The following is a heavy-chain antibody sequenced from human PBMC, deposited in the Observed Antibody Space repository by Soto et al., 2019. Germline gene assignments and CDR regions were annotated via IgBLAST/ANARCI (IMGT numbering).Heavy chain of an antibody. J-gene: IGHJ4*02. Sequence: EVQLLESGGGLVQPGGSLRLSCAASGFTFSSYAMSWVRQAPGKGLEWVSAISGSGGSTYYADSVKGRFTISRDNSKNTLYLQMNSLRAEDTAVYYCAKVTRRVVGTRGDFDYWGQGTLVTVSS. V-gene: IGHV3-23*01. CDR1: GFTFSSYA. D-gene: IGHD1-26*01. CDR2: ISGSGGST. CDR3: AKVTRRVVGTRGDFDY.